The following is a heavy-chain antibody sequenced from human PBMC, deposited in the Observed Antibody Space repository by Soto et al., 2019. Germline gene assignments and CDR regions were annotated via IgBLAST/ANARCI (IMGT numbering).Heavy chain of an antibody. V-gene: IGHV3-74*01. CDR2: IDYDGTTT. Sequence: EVQLVESGGGLVQPGGSLRLSCAASGFSFDSYWMHWVRQAPGQGPMWVSRIDYDGTTTNYADSVKGRFTISRDNAKSTLYLQMNSLRPEDTAVYYCTGGPRDSSGGTGAYWGKGTLVTVSS. D-gene: IGHD5-18*01. CDR3: TGGPRDSSGGTGAY. CDR1: GFSFDSYW. J-gene: IGHJ1*01.